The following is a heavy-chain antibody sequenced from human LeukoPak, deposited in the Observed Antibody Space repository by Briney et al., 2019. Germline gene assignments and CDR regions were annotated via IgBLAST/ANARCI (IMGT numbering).Heavy chain of an antibody. V-gene: IGHV3-48*01. D-gene: IGHD1-14*01. CDR3: ARTNLRGFDY. CDR1: GFTFSGCT. Sequence: GGSLRLSCAASGFTFSGCTMNWVRQAPGKGLEWVSFITASSSSIYYADSLKGRFTISRDNAKNSLYLYMNSLSAEDTALYYCARTNLRGFDYWGQGTLVTVSS. J-gene: IGHJ4*02. CDR2: ITASSSSI.